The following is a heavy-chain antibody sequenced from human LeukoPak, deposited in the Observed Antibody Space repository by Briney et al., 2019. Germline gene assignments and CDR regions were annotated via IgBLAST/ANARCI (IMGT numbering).Heavy chain of an antibody. J-gene: IGHJ6*03. CDR3: ARAYSSGLVYYYMDV. CDR1: GYTFTSYD. D-gene: IGHD6-19*01. CDR2: MNPNSGNT. V-gene: IGHV1-8*03. Sequence: ASVKVSCKASGYTFTSYDINWVRQATGQGLEWMGWMNPNSGNTGYAQKFQGRVTITRNTSISTAYMELSSLRSEDTAVYYCARAYSSGLVYYYMDVWGKGTTVTVSS.